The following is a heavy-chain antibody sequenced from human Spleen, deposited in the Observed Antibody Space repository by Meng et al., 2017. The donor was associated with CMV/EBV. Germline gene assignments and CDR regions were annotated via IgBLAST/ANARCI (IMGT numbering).Heavy chain of an antibody. V-gene: IGHV3-48*04. CDR3: ARVDCSGDSCYSGSLDY. CDR1: GFTFSSYS. J-gene: IGHJ4*02. D-gene: IGHD2-15*01. Sequence: GGPLRLSCAASGFTFSSYSMNWVRQAPGKGLEWVSYISSSSSTIYYADSVKGRFTISRDNAKNSLYLQMNSLRAEDTAVYYCARVDCSGDSCYSGSLDYWGQGTLVTVSS. CDR2: ISSSSSTI.